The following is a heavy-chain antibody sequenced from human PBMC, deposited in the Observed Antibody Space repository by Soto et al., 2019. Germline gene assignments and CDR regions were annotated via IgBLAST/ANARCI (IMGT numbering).Heavy chain of an antibody. CDR2: IYHSGST. V-gene: IGHV4-38-2*01. CDR3: ARVGDSNWFDP. Sequence: SETLSLTCAVSGYSISSGYYWGWIRQPPGKGLEWIGSIYHSGSTYYNPSLKSRVTISVDTSKNQFSLKLSSVTAADTAVYYCARVGDSNWFDPWGQGTLVTVSS. CDR1: GYSISSGYY. J-gene: IGHJ5*02. D-gene: IGHD1-26*01.